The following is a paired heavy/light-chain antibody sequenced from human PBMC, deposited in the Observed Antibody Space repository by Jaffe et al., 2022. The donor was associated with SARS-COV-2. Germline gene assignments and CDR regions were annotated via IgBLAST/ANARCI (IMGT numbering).Heavy chain of an antibody. CDR3: ASGRVVGAPDY. V-gene: IGHV3-74*01. CDR1: GFTFNSYW. D-gene: IGHD1-26*01. Sequence: EVQLVESGGGLVQPGGSLRLSCAASGFTFNSYWMDWVRQAPGKGLMWVSRINSDGSSTSFADSVKGRFTISRDNAKNTLYLQMNSLRAEDTAVYYCASGRVVGAPDYWGQGTLVTVSS. J-gene: IGHJ4*02. CDR2: INSDGSST.
Light chain of an antibody. Sequence: EIVLTQSPATLSLSPGERATLSCRASQSVSSYLVWYQQKPGQAPRLLIYDTSNRATGIPARFSGSGSGTDFTLTISSLEPEDFAVYYCQQRSNWPLTFGGGTKVEIK. J-gene: IGKJ4*01. CDR1: QSVSSY. CDR2: DTS. V-gene: IGKV3-11*01. CDR3: QQRSNWPLT.